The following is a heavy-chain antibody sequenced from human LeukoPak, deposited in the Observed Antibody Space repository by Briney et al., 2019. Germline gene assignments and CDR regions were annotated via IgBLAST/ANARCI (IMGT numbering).Heavy chain of an antibody. V-gene: IGHV4-59*08. CDR2: LYDSGST. D-gene: IGHD6-13*01. J-gene: IGHJ4*02. CDR1: GVSISTYY. CDR3: AKHGGSWTFDY. Sequence: SETLSLTCTVSGVSISTYYWSWIRQPSGKGVEWIGYLYDSGSTNYNPSLKSRVTISVDTSKNQFSLKLSSVTAADTAMYYCAKHGGSWTFDYWGQGTLVTVSS.